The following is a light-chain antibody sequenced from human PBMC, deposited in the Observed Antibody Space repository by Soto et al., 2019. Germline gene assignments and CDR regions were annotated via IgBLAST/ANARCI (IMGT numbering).Light chain of an antibody. J-gene: IGKJ4*01. CDR3: QQRSDWPST. CDR2: DAS. Sequence: EIVFTQSPATLSLSPGDRATLSCRASQSVGSYLGWYQQRPGKAPRLLIYDASNRATGIPARFSGSGSGTDFTLTISSLEPEDFAVYYCQQRSDWPSTFGGGTKVEIK. CDR1: QSVGSY. V-gene: IGKV3-11*01.